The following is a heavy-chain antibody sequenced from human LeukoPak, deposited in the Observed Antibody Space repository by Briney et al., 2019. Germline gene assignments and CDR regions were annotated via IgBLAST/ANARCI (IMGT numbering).Heavy chain of an antibody. CDR2: ISGGGGST. J-gene: IGHJ4*02. CDR3: AKGGKWDVTPFDY. CDR1: GFTFTSYP. Sequence: GGSLRLSCAASGFTFTSYPMNWVRQAPRKGLEWVSTISGGGGSTYYADSVKGRFTISRDNSKNTLYLQVNSLRAEDTAVYYCAKGGKWDVTPFDYWGQGTLVTVSS. D-gene: IGHD1-26*01. V-gene: IGHV3-23*01.